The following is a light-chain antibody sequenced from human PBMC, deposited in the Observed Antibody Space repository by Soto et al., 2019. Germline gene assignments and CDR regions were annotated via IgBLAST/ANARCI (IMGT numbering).Light chain of an antibody. CDR1: NIGSKS. Sequence: SYELTQPPSVSVGPGKTARISCGGNNIGSKSVHWYQQKPGQAPVLVIYYDSDRPSGIPERFSGSNSGNTATLTISRVEAGDETDYYCQVWDSRAGVFGTGTKVTIL. J-gene: IGLJ1*01. CDR2: YDS. V-gene: IGLV3-21*04. CDR3: QVWDSRAGV.